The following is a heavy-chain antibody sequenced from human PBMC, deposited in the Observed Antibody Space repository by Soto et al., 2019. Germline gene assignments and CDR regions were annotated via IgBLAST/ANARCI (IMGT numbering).Heavy chain of an antibody. D-gene: IGHD3-3*01. V-gene: IGHV1-69*12. Sequence: QVQLVQSGAEVKKPGSSVKVSCKASGGTFSSYAISWVRQAPGQGLEWMGGIIPIFGTANYAQKFQGRVTIPADEATRTAYMELSSLRSEDTAVYYCASGDYDFWSGPGGGMDVWGQGTTVTVSS. CDR3: ASGDYDFWSGPGGGMDV. CDR1: GGTFSSYA. CDR2: IIPIFGTA. J-gene: IGHJ6*02.